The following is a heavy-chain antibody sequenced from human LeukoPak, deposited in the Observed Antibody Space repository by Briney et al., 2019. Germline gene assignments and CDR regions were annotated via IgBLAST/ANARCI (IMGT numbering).Heavy chain of an antibody. Sequence: GGSLRLSCAASGFTFSSYAMSWVRQAPGKGLEWVSAISGSGGSTYYADSVKGRFTISRDNSKNTLYLQMNSLRAEDTAVYYCAKAQLLRFLEWLLEPDLGSYWGRGTLVTVSS. J-gene: IGHJ4*02. CDR1: GFTFSSYA. V-gene: IGHV3-23*01. CDR3: AKAQLLRFLEWLLEPDLGSY. CDR2: ISGSGGST. D-gene: IGHD3-3*01.